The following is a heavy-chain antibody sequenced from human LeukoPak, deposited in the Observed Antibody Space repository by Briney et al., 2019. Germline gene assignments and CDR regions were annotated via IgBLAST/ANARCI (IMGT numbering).Heavy chain of an antibody. CDR2: ISSNGGST. D-gene: IGHD3-22*01. Sequence: PGGSLRLSCAASGFTFSSYAMHWVRQAPGKGLEYVSAISSNGGSTYYANSVKGRFTISRDNSKNTLYLQMNSLRTEDTALYYCAKDTYYYDSSGYYGTFDYWGQGTLVTVSS. CDR1: GFTFSSYA. J-gene: IGHJ4*02. V-gene: IGHV3-64*01. CDR3: AKDTYYYDSSGYYGTFDY.